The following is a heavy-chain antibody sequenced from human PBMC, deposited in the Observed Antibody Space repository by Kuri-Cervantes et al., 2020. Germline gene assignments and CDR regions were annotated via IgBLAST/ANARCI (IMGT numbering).Heavy chain of an antibody. CDR2: IYHSGST. J-gene: IGHJ2*01. V-gene: IGHV4-59*12. D-gene: IGHD2-2*01. Sequence: GSLRLSCTVSGGSISSYYWSWIRQPPGKGLEWIGYIYHSGSTYYNPSLKSRVTISVDRSKNQFSLKLSSVTAADTAVYYCARETFVVVPAAILSNWYFDLWGRGTLVTVSS. CDR3: ARETFVVVPAAILSNWYFDL. CDR1: GGSISSYY.